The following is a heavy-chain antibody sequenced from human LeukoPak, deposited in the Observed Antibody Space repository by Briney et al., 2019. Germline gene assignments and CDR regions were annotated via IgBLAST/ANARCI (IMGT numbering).Heavy chain of an antibody. Sequence: PGGSLRLSCAASGFTVSTSYMSWVRQAPGKGLEWVSVIYAGGTTYYADSVKGRFTISRDSSKNTVYLQMNSLRAADTAVYYCTRDLRSQWELLGLDYWGQGTLVTVSS. J-gene: IGHJ4*02. D-gene: IGHD1-26*01. CDR3: TRDLRSQWELLGLDY. V-gene: IGHV3-53*01. CDR2: IYAGGTT. CDR1: GFTVSTSY.